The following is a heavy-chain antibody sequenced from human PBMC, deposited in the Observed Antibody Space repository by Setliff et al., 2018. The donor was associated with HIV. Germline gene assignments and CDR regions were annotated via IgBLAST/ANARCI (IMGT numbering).Heavy chain of an antibody. V-gene: IGHV3-11*04. CDR3: ARSRPPNYFDY. CDR2: ISSSSSTI. J-gene: IGHJ4*02. Sequence: GGSLRLSCTASGFTFSDYSMSWIRQAPGKGLEWVSYISSSSSTIHHSDSVKGRFTISRDNAKNSLYLQMNSLRAEDTAMYYCARSRPPNYFDYWGQGTLVTVSS. CDR1: GFTFSDYS.